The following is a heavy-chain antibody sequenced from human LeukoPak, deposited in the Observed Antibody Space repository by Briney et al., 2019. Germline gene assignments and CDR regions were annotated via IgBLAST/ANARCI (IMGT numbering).Heavy chain of an antibody. CDR3: ARYGGATLYYYYYMDV. Sequence: SETLSLTCTVSGGSISSGGYYWSWIRQHPGKGLEWIGYIYYSGSTYYNPSLKSRVTISVDTSKNQFSLKLSSVTAADTAVYYCARYGGATLYYYYYMDVGGKGTTVTVSS. V-gene: IGHV4-31*03. CDR1: GGSISSGGYY. CDR2: IYYSGST. D-gene: IGHD1-26*01. J-gene: IGHJ6*03.